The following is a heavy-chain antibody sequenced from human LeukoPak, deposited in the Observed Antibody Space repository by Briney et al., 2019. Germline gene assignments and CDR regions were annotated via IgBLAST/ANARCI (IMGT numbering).Heavy chain of an antibody. CDR2: INPNSGGT. CDR3: ARDSVKIAAAGSYYYGMDV. J-gene: IGHJ6*02. CDR1: GYTFTGYY. D-gene: IGHD6-13*01. Sequence: GASVKVSCKASGYTFTGYYMHWVRQAPGQGLEWMGWINPNSGGTNYAQKFQGRVTMTRGTSISTAYMELSRLRSDDTAVYYCARDSVKIAAAGSYYYGMDVWGQGTTVTVSS. V-gene: IGHV1-2*02.